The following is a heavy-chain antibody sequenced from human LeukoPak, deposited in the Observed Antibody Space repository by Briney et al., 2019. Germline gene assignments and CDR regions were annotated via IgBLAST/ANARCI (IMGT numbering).Heavy chain of an antibody. CDR3: ARARRGIAAAGTLDY. D-gene: IGHD6-13*01. V-gene: IGHV1-2*02. CDR1: GYNLMDHA. J-gene: IGHJ4*02. CDR2: INPNSGGT. Sequence: ASVKVSCKASGYNLMDHALHWVRQAPGQGLEWMGWINPNSGGTNYAQKFQGRVTMTRDTSISTAYMELSRLRSDDTAVYYCARARRGIAAAGTLDYWGQGTLVTVSS.